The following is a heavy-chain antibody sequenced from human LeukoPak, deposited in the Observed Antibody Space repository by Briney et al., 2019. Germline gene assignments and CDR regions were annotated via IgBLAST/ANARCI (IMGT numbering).Heavy chain of an antibody. J-gene: IGHJ5*02. D-gene: IGHD2-15*01. CDR2: IYPGDSDT. CDR3: ARLVGYCSGGRCYGDWFDP. V-gene: IGHV5-51*01. CDR1: GYSFTSYW. Sequence: GESLRISCKGSGYSFTSYWIGWVRQIPGKGLEWMGIIYPGDSDTRYSPSFQGHVTISADKSISTAYLQWSSLKASDTAMYYCARLVGYCSGGRCYGDWFDPWGQGTLVTVSS.